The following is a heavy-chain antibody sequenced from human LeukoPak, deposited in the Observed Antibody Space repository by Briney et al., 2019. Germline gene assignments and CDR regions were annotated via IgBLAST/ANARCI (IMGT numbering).Heavy chain of an antibody. CDR3: ARDEIDYYDRPQVWFDP. Sequence: GGSLRLSCAASGFTFSNYAMNWVRQAPGKGLEWVSSISGSSTDIYYADSVKGRFTISRDNAKNSLYLQMNSLRAEDTAVYYCARDEIDYYDRPQVWFDPWGQGTLVTVSS. CDR1: GFTFSNYA. V-gene: IGHV3-21*04. D-gene: IGHD3-22*01. J-gene: IGHJ5*02. CDR2: ISGSSTDI.